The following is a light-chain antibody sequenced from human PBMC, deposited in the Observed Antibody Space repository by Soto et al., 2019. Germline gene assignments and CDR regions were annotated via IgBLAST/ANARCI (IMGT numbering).Light chain of an antibody. CDR1: SSDVGDYNF. V-gene: IGLV2-8*01. Sequence: QSALTQPPSASGSPGQSVTISCTGTSSDVGDYNFVSCYQQHPGKAPKLMIYEVSERPSGVPDRFSGSKSGNTASLTVSGLQAEDEADYYCSSFSGSNNYVFGTGTKLTVL. CDR2: EVS. J-gene: IGLJ1*01. CDR3: SSFSGSNNYV.